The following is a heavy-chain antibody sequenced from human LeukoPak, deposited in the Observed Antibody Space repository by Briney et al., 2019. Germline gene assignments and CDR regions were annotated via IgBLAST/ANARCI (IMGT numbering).Heavy chain of an antibody. CDR2: IYFGDSDT. J-gene: IGHJ4*02. D-gene: IGHD2-8*01. CDR1: GNNYW. V-gene: IGHV5-51*01. Sequence: GESVKISCKASGNNYWIAWVRQMPGKGLEWLGIIYFGDSDTRYSPSFQGRLTISVDKSISTAYLQLGSLKASDTAIYFCGRHSYGLDYWGQGTLVTVSS. CDR3: GRHSYGLDY.